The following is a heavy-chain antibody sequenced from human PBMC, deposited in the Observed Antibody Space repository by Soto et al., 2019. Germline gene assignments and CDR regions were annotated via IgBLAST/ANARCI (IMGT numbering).Heavy chain of an antibody. D-gene: IGHD3-10*01. V-gene: IGHV3-23*01. J-gene: IGHJ3*01. CDR2: ISGSGGST. Sequence: EVQLLESGGGLVQPGGSLRLSCAASGFTFSSYAMSWVRQAPGKGLEWVSAISGSGGSTYYADSVKGRFTISRDNSKNQLELQMNSLRAEDTAVYYGAKDSEVRGTGGWGQGTMVTVSS. CDR3: AKDSEVRGTGG. CDR1: GFTFSSYA.